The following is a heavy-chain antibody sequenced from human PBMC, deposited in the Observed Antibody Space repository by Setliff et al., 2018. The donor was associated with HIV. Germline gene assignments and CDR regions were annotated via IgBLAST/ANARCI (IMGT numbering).Heavy chain of an antibody. D-gene: IGHD2-21*01. CDR3: AKLREGHVYSQYDS. J-gene: IGHJ5*01. V-gene: IGHV3-23*01. CDR1: GFTFTSYA. Sequence: GGSLRLSCAASGFTFTSYAMNWVRQAPGKGLEWVSGISGSGGGTYYADSVKGRFTISRDNSQNALYLQMDSLRAEDTAVYHCAKLREGHVYSQYDSWGHGTLVTVPS. CDR2: ISGSGGGT.